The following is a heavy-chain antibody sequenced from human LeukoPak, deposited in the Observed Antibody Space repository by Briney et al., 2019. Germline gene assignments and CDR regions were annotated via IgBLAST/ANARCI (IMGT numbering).Heavy chain of an antibody. CDR2: ITGSGGST. J-gene: IGHJ4*02. V-gene: IGHV3-23*01. CDR1: GFTFGSFA. D-gene: IGHD2-2*01. Sequence: GGSLRLSCAASGFTFGSFALRWVRQAPGKGLEWVSAITGSGGSTYYADSVKGRFTISRDNPKNTLYLQMNSLRAEDTAVYYCARTGCSSFNCYLDYWGQGTLVTVSS. CDR3: ARTGCSSFNCYLDY.